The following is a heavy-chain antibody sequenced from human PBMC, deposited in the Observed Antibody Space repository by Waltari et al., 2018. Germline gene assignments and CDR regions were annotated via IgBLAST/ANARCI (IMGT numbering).Heavy chain of an antibody. CDR3: AREEAVAWSGSEYYFDY. V-gene: IGHV3-21*01. J-gene: IGHJ4*02. CDR2: ISSSSSYI. CDR1: GFTFSSYS. Sequence: EVQLVESGGGLVKPGGSLRLSCAASGFTFSSYSMNWVRQAPGKGLEWVSSISSSSSYIYYADSVKGRFTISRDNAKNSLYLQMNSLRAEDTAVYYCAREEAVAWSGSEYYFDYWGQGTLVTVSS. D-gene: IGHD6-19*01.